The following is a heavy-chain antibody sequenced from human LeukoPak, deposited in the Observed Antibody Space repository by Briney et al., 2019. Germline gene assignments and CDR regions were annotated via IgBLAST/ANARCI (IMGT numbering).Heavy chain of an antibody. CDR2: INPSGGST. J-gene: IGHJ5*02. Sequence: ASVKVSRKASGYTFTSYYMHWVRQAPGQGLEWMGIINPSGGSTSYAQKFQGRVTMTRDMSTSTVYMELSSLRSEDTAVYYCARYEGCSGGSCDSNPGSHWFDPWGQGTLVTVSS. CDR1: GYTFTSYY. V-gene: IGHV1-46*01. D-gene: IGHD2-15*01. CDR3: ARYEGCSGGSCDSNPGSHWFDP.